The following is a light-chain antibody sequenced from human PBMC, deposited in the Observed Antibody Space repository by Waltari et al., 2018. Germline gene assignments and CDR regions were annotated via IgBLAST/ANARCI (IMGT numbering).Light chain of an antibody. CDR2: RND. CDR1: GSNVGRNY. V-gene: IGLV1-47*01. CDR3: AVWDDSVSGWV. J-gene: IGLJ3*02. Sequence: QSVVTQPPSASETPGQRVTISCSGSGSNVGRNYVTWYQQVPGTAPKVVIYRNDRRPTGVPDRFYGSKSGTSASLAISGLRSEDEADCYCAVWDDSVSGWVFGGGTKLTVL.